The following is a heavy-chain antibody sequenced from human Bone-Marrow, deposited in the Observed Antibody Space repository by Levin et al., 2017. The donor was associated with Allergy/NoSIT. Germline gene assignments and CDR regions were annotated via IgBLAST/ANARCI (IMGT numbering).Heavy chain of an antibody. CDR3: ARARITMVQGVRSFGFDP. Sequence: PSETLSLTCAVYGGSFSGYYWSWIRQPPGKGLEWIGEINHSGSTNYNPSLKSRVTISVDTSKNQFSLKLSSVTAADTAVYYCARARITMVQGVRSFGFDPWGQGTLVTVSS. J-gene: IGHJ5*02. V-gene: IGHV4-34*01. D-gene: IGHD3-10*01. CDR2: INHSGST. CDR1: GGSFSGYY.